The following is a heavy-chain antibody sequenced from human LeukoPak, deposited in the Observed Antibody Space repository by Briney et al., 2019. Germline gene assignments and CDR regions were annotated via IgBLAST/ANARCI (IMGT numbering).Heavy chain of an antibody. V-gene: IGHV3-9*01. J-gene: IGHJ4*02. CDR2: ISWNSGSI. Sequence: SLRLSCAASGFTFDDYAMHWVRQAPGKGLEWVSGISWNSGSIGYADSVKGRFTLSRDNAKNSPYLQMNSLRAEDTALYYCANTDYWGQGTLVTVSS. CDR1: GFTFDDYA. CDR3: ANTDY.